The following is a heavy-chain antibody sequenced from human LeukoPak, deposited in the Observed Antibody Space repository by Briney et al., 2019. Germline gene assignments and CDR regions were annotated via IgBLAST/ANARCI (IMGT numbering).Heavy chain of an antibody. CDR3: ARESHDYDILTGYFGVAGWFDP. CDR1: GYTFTGYY. V-gene: IGHV1-2*02. CDR2: INPNSGGT. Sequence: GASVKASCKASGYTFTGYYMHWVRQAPGQGLEWMGWINPNSGGTNYAQKFQGRVTMTRDTSISTAYMELSRLRSDDTAVYYCARESHDYDILTGYFGVAGWFDPWGQGTLVTVSS. D-gene: IGHD3-9*01. J-gene: IGHJ5*02.